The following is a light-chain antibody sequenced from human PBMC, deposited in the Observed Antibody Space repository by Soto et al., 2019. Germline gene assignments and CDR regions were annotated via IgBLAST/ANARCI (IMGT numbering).Light chain of an antibody. Sequence: EIVLTQSPGTLSLSPGERATLSCRASQSVASNYLAWYQQKAGQAPRLLIYGASSRATGIPDRFSGSGSGTDFTLTISRLEAEDFAVYYCQQYGGSPRVTFGGGTKVEI. V-gene: IGKV3-20*01. CDR3: QQYGGSPRVT. CDR2: GAS. J-gene: IGKJ4*01. CDR1: QSVASNY.